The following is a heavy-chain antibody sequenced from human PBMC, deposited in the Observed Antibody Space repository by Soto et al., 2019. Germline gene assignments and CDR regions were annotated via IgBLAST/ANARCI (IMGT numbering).Heavy chain of an antibody. J-gene: IGHJ2*01. Sequence: GGSLRLSCAASGFIFSAYNIDWVRQAPGKGLEWVSSISGSSTDVYYADSVKGRFTISRDNAKNSLYLQMNGLRAEDTAVYYCARGYYSYDGYWYFGLWGSGTLVTVSS. CDR2: ISGSSTDV. CDR1: GFIFSAYN. CDR3: ARGYYSYDGYWYFGL. V-gene: IGHV3-21*01. D-gene: IGHD5-18*01.